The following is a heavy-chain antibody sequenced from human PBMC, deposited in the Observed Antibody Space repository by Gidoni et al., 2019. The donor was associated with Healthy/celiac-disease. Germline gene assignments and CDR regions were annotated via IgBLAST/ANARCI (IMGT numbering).Heavy chain of an antibody. Sequence: QVQLQQWGAGLLKPSETLSLTCAVYGGSFRGYYWSWIRQPPGKGLEWIGEINHSGSTNYNPSLKSRVTISVDTSKNQFSLKLSSVTAADTAVYYCARGPLLRFGELTYYYYGMDVWGQGTTVTVSS. CDR3: ARGPLLRFGELTYYYYGMDV. CDR2: INHSGST. CDR1: GGSFRGYY. V-gene: IGHV4-34*01. D-gene: IGHD3-10*01. J-gene: IGHJ6*02.